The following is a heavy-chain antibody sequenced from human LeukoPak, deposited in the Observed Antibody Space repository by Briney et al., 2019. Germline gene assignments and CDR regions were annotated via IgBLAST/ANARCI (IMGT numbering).Heavy chain of an antibody. Sequence: GGSLRLSCAASGLTFSSYGMHWVRQAPGKGLEWVAFIRFDGSNKYDADSVKGRFTISRDNSKNTLYLQMNSLRAEDTAVYYCARLGGVVIIAPTTFDYWGQGTLVTVSS. V-gene: IGHV3-30*02. CDR3: ARLGGVVIIAPTTFDY. CDR1: GLTFSSYG. J-gene: IGHJ4*02. D-gene: IGHD3-3*01. CDR2: IRFDGSNK.